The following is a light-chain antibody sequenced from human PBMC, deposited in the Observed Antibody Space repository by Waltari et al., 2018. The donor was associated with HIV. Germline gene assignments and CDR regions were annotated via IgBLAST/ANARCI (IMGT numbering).Light chain of an antibody. J-gene: IGKJ5*01. CDR2: GAS. Sequence: EIVLTQSPATLSLSPGERATLSCRASKSVSSYLAWLQQKPGQAPRLLIYGASNRATGIPARFSGSGSGTDFTLTISSLEPEDFAVYYCQQRSNWPITFGQGTRLEIK. V-gene: IGKV3-11*01. CDR1: KSVSSY. CDR3: QQRSNWPIT.